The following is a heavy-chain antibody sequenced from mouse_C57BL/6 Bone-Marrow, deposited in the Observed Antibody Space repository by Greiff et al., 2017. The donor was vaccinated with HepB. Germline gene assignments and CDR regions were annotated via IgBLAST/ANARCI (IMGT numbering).Heavy chain of an antibody. CDR3: ARVPLDYYAMDY. CDR1: GFTFSSYA. J-gene: IGHJ4*01. Sequence: EVQGVESGGGLVKPGGSLKLSCAASGFTFSSYAMSWVRQTPEKRLEWVATISDGGSYTYYPDNVKGRFTISRDNAKNNLYLQMSHLKSEDTAMYYCARVPLDYYAMDYWGQGTSVTVSS. CDR2: ISDGGSYT. D-gene: IGHD2-10*02. V-gene: IGHV5-4*01.